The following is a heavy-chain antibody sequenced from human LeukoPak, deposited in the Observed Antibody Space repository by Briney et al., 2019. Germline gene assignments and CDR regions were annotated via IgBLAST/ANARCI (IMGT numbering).Heavy chain of an antibody. CDR3: ARERDIVVVPAASGWFDP. V-gene: IGHV4-31*03. CDR1: GGSISSGGYY. CDR2: IYYSGST. Sequence: SETLSLTCTVSGGSISSGGYYWSWIRQHPGKALEWIGYIYYSGSTYYNPSLKSRVTISVDTSKNQFSLKLSSVTAADTAVYHCARERDIVVVPAASGWFDPWGQGTLVTVSS. J-gene: IGHJ5*02. D-gene: IGHD2-2*01.